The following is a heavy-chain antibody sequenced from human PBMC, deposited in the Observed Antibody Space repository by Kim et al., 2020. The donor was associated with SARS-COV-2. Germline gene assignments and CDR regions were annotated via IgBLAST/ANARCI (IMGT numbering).Heavy chain of an antibody. D-gene: IGHD1-1*01. Sequence: NYAQKFQGRVTMTRDTSISTAYMELRRLRSDDPAVYYCSRSNWNDDWFDPWGQGTLVTVSS. V-gene: IGHV1-2*02. CDR3: SRSNWNDDWFDP. J-gene: IGHJ5*02.